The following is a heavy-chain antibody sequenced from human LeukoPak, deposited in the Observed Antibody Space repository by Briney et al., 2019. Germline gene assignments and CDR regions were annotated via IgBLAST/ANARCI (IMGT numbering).Heavy chain of an antibody. D-gene: IGHD3-10*01. Sequence: LSLTCTVSGGSISSYYWSWIRQPAGKGLEWVGFIRSKAYGGTTEYAASVKGRFTISRDDSKSIAYLQMNSLKTEDTAVYYCTRDSRSGSCWGQGALVTVSS. CDR1: GGSISSYY. CDR3: TRDSRSGSC. CDR2: IRSKAYGGTT. V-gene: IGHV3-49*03. J-gene: IGHJ4*02.